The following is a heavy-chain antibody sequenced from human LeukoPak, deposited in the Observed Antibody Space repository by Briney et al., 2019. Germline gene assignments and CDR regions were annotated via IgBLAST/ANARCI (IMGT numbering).Heavy chain of an antibody. CDR1: GGSFMVYS. V-gene: IGHV4-34*01. CDR2: INHSGST. J-gene: IGHJ6*02. Sequence: SETLSLTCAVFGGSFMVYSWGGIRHPPGKGLGWFGEINHSGSTNYNPSLKSRVTISVDTSKNQFSLKLSSVTAADTAVYYCARGGRSMVRVNYGMDVWGQGTTVTVSS. D-gene: IGHD3-10*01. CDR3: ARGGRSMVRVNYGMDV.